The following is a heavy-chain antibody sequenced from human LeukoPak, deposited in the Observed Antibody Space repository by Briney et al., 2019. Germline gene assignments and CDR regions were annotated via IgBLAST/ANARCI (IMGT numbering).Heavy chain of an antibody. Sequence: PSETLSLTCAVSGGSISSGGYSWSWIRQPPGKGLEWIGYIYHSGSTYYNPSLKSRVTISVDRSKNQFSLKLSSMTAADTAVYYCARRYCSSTSCYADYWGQGTLVTVSS. CDR2: IYHSGST. D-gene: IGHD2-2*01. V-gene: IGHV4-30-2*01. CDR1: GGSISSGGYS. CDR3: ARRYCSSTSCYADY. J-gene: IGHJ4*02.